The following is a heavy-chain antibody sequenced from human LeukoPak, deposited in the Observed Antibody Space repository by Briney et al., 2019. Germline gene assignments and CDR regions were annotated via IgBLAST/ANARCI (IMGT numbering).Heavy chain of an antibody. CDR3: ARDSYYDSSGYYSGFDY. D-gene: IGHD3-22*01. J-gene: IGHJ4*02. CDR1: GFTFSSYA. CDR2: ISYDGSNK. V-gene: IGHV3-30*04. Sequence: TGGSLRLSCAASGFTFSSYAMHWVRQAPGKGLEWVAVISYDGSNKYYADSVKGRFTISRDNSKNTLYLQMNSLRAEDTAVYYCARDSYYDSSGYYSGFDYWGQGTLVTVSS.